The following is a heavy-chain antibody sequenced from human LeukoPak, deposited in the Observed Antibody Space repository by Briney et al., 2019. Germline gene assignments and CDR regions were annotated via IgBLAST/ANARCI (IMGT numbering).Heavy chain of an antibody. Sequence: SETLSLTCTVSGGSISSSNYYWGWIRQPPGKGLEWIGNMYFSGSTYYNPSLKSRVTISVDTSKNQFSLKLSSVTAADTAVYYCARARGDYDILTGYYKDGWFDPWGQGTLVAVSS. CDR2: MYFSGST. CDR3: ARARGDYDILTGYYKDGWFDP. CDR1: GGSISSSNYY. J-gene: IGHJ5*02. V-gene: IGHV4-39*07. D-gene: IGHD3-9*01.